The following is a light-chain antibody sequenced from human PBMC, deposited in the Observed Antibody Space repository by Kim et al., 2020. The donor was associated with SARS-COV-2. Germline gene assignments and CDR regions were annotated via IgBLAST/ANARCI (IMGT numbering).Light chain of an antibody. Sequence: PGQSITISCTASSSDVVSFNLVSWYQQHPGKAPKLIIYEVRKRPSGVSIRFSGAKSGNTASLTISGLQAEDEADYHCCSYAGSSRVFGGGTKVTVL. CDR3: CSYAGSSRV. J-gene: IGLJ3*02. CDR1: SSDVVSFNL. V-gene: IGLV2-23*02. CDR2: EVR.